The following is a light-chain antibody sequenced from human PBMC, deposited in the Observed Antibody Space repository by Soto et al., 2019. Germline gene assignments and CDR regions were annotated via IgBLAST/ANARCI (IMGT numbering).Light chain of an antibody. CDR3: SSYTSSSTVV. J-gene: IGLJ2*01. CDR2: DVS. CDR1: SSDVGGYNY. Sequence: QSALTQPASVSGSPGQSITISCTGTSSDVGGYNYVSWYQQHPCKDPKLMIYDVSNRPSGVSNRFSGSKSVNTASLTISGLQAEDEADYYCSSYTSSSTVVFGGGTKLTVL. V-gene: IGLV2-14*03.